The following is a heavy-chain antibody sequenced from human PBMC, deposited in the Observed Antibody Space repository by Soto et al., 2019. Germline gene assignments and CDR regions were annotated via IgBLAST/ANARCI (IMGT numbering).Heavy chain of an antibody. Sequence: ASVKVSCKVSGYTLTELSMHWVRQAPGKGLEWMGGFDPEDGETIYAQKFQGRATMTEDTSTDTAYMELSSLRSEDTAVYYCATTEIDYCTIGVCYTNTWFGPWGQGNLVTVSS. CDR3: ATTEIDYCTIGVCYTNTWFGP. CDR2: FDPEDGET. V-gene: IGHV1-24*01. CDR1: GYTLTELS. J-gene: IGHJ5*02. D-gene: IGHD2-8*01.